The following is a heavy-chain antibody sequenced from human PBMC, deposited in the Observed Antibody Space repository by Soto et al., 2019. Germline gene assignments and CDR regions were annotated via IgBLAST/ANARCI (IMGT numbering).Heavy chain of an antibody. Sequence: GGSLRLSCAASGFTFSSYAMSWVRQAPGKGLEWVSAISGSGGSTYYADSVKGRFTISRDNSKNTLYLQMSSLRAEDTAVYYCAKDLVYYDILTGYYHTGPFDYWGQGTLVTVSS. J-gene: IGHJ4*02. D-gene: IGHD3-9*01. CDR3: AKDLVYYDILTGYYHTGPFDY. V-gene: IGHV3-23*01. CDR1: GFTFSSYA. CDR2: ISGSGGST.